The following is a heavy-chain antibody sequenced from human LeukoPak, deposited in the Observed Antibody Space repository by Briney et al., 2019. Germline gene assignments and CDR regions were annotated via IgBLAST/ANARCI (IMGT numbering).Heavy chain of an antibody. CDR3: ASAHGSSWYRY. CDR1: GGSISSYY. J-gene: IGHJ4*02. Sequence: ETLSLTCTVSGGSISSYYWSWIRQPPGKGLEWIGYIYYSGSTNYNPSLKSRVTISVDTSKNQFSLKLSSVTAADTAVYYCASAHGSSWYRYWGQGTLVTVSS. CDR2: IYYSGST. D-gene: IGHD6-13*01. V-gene: IGHV4-59*01.